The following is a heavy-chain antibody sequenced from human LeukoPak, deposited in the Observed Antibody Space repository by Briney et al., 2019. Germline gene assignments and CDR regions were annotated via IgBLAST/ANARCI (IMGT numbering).Heavy chain of an antibody. V-gene: IGHV3-7*01. Sequence: GGSLRLSCAASGFTFSSYWMSWVRQAPGKGLEWLANINQDGSEIYYVDSVKGRFTISRDNGKNSLYLQINSLRADDTAVYYCGRDQGSMIVGGAFDWKFGLLGRGTLVTVCS. CDR2: INQDGSEI. D-gene: IGHD1-26*01. J-gene: IGHJ2*01. CDR1: GFTFSSYW. CDR3: GRDQGSMIVGGAFDWKFGL.